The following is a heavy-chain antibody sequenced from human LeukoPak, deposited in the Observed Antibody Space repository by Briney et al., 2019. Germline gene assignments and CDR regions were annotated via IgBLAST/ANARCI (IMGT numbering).Heavy chain of an antibody. CDR2: ISYDGSNK. V-gene: IGHV3-30*18. J-gene: IGHJ4*02. D-gene: IGHD6-13*01. Sequence: PGGSLRLSCAASGFTFSSYSMNWVRQAPGKGLEWVAVISYDGSNKYYADSVKGRFTISRDNSKNTLYLQMNSLRAEDTAVYYCAKIGAARSGRDYWGQGTLVTVSS. CDR3: AKIGAARSGRDY. CDR1: GFTFSSYS.